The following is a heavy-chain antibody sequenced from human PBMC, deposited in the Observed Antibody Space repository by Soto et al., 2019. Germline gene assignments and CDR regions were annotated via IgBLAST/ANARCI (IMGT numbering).Heavy chain of an antibody. D-gene: IGHD2-2*01. CDR3: ARSGKDVVLPATDY. V-gene: IGHV3-7*04. CDR2: IKQDGSQK. CDR1: GFSFSSYW. J-gene: IGHJ4*02. Sequence: GSLRLSCAASGFSFSSYWMSWVRQAPGKGLEWVANIKQDGSQKYYVDSVKGRFTISRDNAKNSLFLQMNSLRAEDTAVYYCARSGKDVVLPATDYWGQGT.